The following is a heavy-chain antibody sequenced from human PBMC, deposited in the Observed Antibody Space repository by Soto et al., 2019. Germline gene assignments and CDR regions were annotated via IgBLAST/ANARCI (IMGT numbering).Heavy chain of an antibody. CDR2: IYYSGST. D-gene: IGHD2-15*01. CDR1: GGSISSGGYY. Sequence: SETLSLTCTVSGGSISSGGYYWSWIRQHPGKGLEWIGYIYYSGSTYYNPSLMSRVTISVDTSKNQFSLKLSSVTAADTAVYYCARENGYCSGGSCYSDNWFDPWGQGTQVTVSS. J-gene: IGHJ5*02. V-gene: IGHV4-31*03. CDR3: ARENGYCSGGSCYSDNWFDP.